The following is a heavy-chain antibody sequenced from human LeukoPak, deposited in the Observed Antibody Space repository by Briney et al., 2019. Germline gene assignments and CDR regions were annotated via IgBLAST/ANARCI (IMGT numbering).Heavy chain of an antibody. CDR3: ARQVDIGMALPDY. V-gene: IGHV1-18*01. J-gene: IGHJ4*02. CDR1: GYTFTSYG. D-gene: IGHD5-18*01. CDR2: ISAYNRKT. Sequence: ASVKVSCKASGYTFTSYGMTWVRQAPGHGLEGMGWISAYNRKTNYAQKLQGRVTMTTDTSTSTAYMELRSLRSDDAAVYYCARQVDIGMALPDYWGQGTLVTVSS.